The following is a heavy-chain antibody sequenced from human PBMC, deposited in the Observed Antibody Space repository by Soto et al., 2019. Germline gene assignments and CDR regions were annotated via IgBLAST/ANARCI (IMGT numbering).Heavy chain of an antibody. CDR2: MCYSGST. D-gene: IGHD4-17*01. V-gene: IGHV4-31*03. Sequence: LSLTCTVSGGSVTGGGFCWSWIRQHPGEGLEFIGYMCYSGSTNYNPSLKSRVAISIDTSKNQFSLTLTFVTAADTAVYYCASRDYGYTFNIWGQGTMVTVSS. J-gene: IGHJ3*02. CDR3: ASRDYGYTFNI. CDR1: GGSVTGGGFC.